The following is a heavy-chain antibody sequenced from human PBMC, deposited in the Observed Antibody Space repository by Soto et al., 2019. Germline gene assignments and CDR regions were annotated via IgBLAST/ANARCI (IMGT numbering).Heavy chain of an antibody. V-gene: IGHV4-39*01. Sequence: QLQLQESGPGLVKPSETLSLTCTVSGGSISSSRYYWGWIRQPPGKGLEWIGSIYYSGSTYYNPSLKSRVTISVDTSKNQFTLKLSSVTAADTAVYYSARYYGDLNPYYFDYWGQGTLVTVSS. J-gene: IGHJ4*02. CDR1: GGSISSSRYY. CDR3: ARYYGDLNPYYFDY. CDR2: IYYSGST. D-gene: IGHD4-17*01.